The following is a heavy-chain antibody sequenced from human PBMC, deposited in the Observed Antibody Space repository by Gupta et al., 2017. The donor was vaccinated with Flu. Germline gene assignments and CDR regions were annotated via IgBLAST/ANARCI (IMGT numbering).Heavy chain of an antibody. Sequence: QVLLVQSGTEVTRPGASAKVSCKASGYTFTDYGVSWVRQAPGQGLEWMGWISANSGAANYAQKLQGRVTLTTDTSTSTAYMELRSLRSDDTAVYYCARVFTIFGVVRYHFDNWGQGTLVTVSS. D-gene: IGHD3-3*01. CDR3: ARVFTIFGVVRYHFDN. CDR1: GYTFTDYG. J-gene: IGHJ4*02. CDR2: ISANSGAA. V-gene: IGHV1-18*01.